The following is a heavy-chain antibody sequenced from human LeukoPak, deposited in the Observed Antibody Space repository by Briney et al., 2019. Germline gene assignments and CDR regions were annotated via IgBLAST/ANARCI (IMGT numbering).Heavy chain of an antibody. Sequence: NPSETLSLTCAVSGDSISGTNWWSWVRPPPGKGLEWIGEINHSGSTNYNPSLKSRVTMSVDTSKNQFSLKLISVTAADTAVYYCARPGYSGFDYSSGWKNWFDPWGQGTLVTVSS. V-gene: IGHV4-4*02. CDR3: ARPGYSGFDYSSGWKNWFDP. J-gene: IGHJ5*02. CDR2: INHSGST. CDR1: GDSISGTNW. D-gene: IGHD5-12*01.